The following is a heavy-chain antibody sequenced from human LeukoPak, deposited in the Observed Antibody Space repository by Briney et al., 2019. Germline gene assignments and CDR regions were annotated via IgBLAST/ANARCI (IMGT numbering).Heavy chain of an antibody. CDR1: GFTFSSYA. D-gene: IGHD5-12*01. Sequence: AGGSLRLSCAASGFTFSSYAMHWVRQAPGKGLEWVAVISYDGSNKYYADSVKGRFTISRDNSKNTLYLQMNSLRAEDTAVYYCAMNYGGYVGDLGYWGQGTLVTVSS. J-gene: IGHJ4*02. CDR3: AMNYGGYVGDLGY. CDR2: ISYDGSNK. V-gene: IGHV3-30*04.